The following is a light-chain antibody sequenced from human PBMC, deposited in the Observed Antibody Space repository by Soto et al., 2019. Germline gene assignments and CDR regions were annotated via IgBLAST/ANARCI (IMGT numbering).Light chain of an antibody. Sequence: QAAPNQPSPPAGDPWPSGTLSLTVTRIDVGGYNFVSWFQHHPGKAPNLMIYDVSKRPSGVPDRFSGSKSGNTASLTVSGLQAEDEADYYCSSYAGSKNYVFGTGTRSPS. CDR3: SSYAGSKNYV. V-gene: IGLV2-8*01. CDR1: RIDVGGYNF. CDR2: DVS. J-gene: IGLJ1*01.